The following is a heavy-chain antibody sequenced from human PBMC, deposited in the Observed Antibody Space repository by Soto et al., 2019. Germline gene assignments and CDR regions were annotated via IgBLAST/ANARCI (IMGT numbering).Heavy chain of an antibody. CDR2: INASSGKT. Sequence: ASVKVSCKASGYTSTNYGMHWVRQAPGQRLEWMGWINASSGKTKYAQKFQGRVTITADESTSTAYMELSSLRSEDTAVYYCARSRISSGSTQWSYWGQGTLVTVSS. J-gene: IGHJ4*02. D-gene: IGHD3-22*01. CDR1: GYTSTNYG. CDR3: ARSRISSGSTQWSY. V-gene: IGHV1-3*01.